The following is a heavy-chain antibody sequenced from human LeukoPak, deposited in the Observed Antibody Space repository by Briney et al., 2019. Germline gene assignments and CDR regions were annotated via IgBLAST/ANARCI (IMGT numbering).Heavy chain of an antibody. Sequence: PSETLSLTCAVYGGSFSGYYWSWIRQPPGKGLEWIGEINHSGSTNYNPSLKSRVTISVDTSKNQFSLKLSSVTAADTAVYYCARGGGGSRYYDFWSGYYFDYWGQGTLVTVSS. D-gene: IGHD3-3*01. V-gene: IGHV4-34*01. CDR3: ARGGGGSRYYDFWSGYYFDY. CDR2: INHSGST. J-gene: IGHJ4*02. CDR1: GGSFSGYY.